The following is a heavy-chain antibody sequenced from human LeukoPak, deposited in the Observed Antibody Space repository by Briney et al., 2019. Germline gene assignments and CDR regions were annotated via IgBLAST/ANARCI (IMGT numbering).Heavy chain of an antibody. D-gene: IGHD5-24*01. CDR3: ARDLGDGYNLFDY. CDR1: GGSISSYY. J-gene: IGHJ4*02. V-gene: IGHV4-59*01. CDR2: IYYSGST. Sequence: TSETLSLTCTVSGGSISSYYWSWIRQPPGKGLEWIGYIYYSGSTNYNPSLRSRVTISVDTSKNQFSLKLSSVTAADTAAYYCARDLGDGYNLFDYWGQGTLVTVSS.